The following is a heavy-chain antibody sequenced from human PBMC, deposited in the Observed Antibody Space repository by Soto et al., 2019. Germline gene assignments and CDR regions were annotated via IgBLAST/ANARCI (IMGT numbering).Heavy chain of an antibody. CDR2: IIPIDATV. CDR1: GGTFSNYA. Sequence: QVQLVQSGAEVKKPGSSVKVSCKASGGTFSNYALISWVRQAPGQGLEWMGGIIPIDATVNYAQKFQGRITITADESTTTAYMDLGTLRSEDTAVYYFARDLLGFDYTYWDVWGQGTTVTVSS. D-gene: IGHD4-4*01. V-gene: IGHV1-69*12. J-gene: IGHJ6*01. CDR3: ARDLLGFDYTYWDV.